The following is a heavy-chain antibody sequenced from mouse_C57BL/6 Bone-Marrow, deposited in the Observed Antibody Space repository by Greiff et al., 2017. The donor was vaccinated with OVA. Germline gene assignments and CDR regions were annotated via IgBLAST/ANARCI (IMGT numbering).Heavy chain of an antibody. Sequence: EVKLMESGGGLVKPGGSLKLSCAASGFTFSDYGMHWVRQAPETGLEWVAYISSGSSTIYYADTVTGRFTITRDNAKNTLFMQMTSLRSVYTGMYYCARVPWFAYWGQGTRVTVSA. CDR1: GFTFSDYG. J-gene: IGHJ3*01. CDR3: ARVPWFAY. CDR2: ISSGSSTI. V-gene: IGHV5-17*01.